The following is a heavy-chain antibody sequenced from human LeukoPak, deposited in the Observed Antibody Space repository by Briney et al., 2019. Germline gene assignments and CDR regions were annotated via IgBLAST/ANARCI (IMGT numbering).Heavy chain of an antibody. Sequence: SGTLSLSCTVSGGSISSDYWSWIRQPPGKGLEWIGYMYYTGSTNYNPSLKSRVTISLATSKTQFSLKLSSVTPADTAVYYCARVSVVYGMEVWGQGTTVTVS. CDR3: ARVSVVYGMEV. J-gene: IGHJ6*02. CDR1: GGSISSDY. CDR2: MYYTGST. V-gene: IGHV4-59*01.